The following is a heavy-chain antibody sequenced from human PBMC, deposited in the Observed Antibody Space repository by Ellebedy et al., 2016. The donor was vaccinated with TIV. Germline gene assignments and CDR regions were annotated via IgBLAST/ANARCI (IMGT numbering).Heavy chain of an antibody. D-gene: IGHD6-19*01. CDR2: ISGSGGST. Sequence: PGGSLRLSCAASGFTFSSYAMSWVRQAPGKGLEWVSAISGSGGSTYYADSVKGQFTISRDNSKNTLFLQMNSLRVEDTAIYYCAREGFSSGRCGGFDIWGQGTVVSVSS. CDR1: GFTFSSYA. V-gene: IGHV3-23*01. CDR3: AREGFSSGRCGGFDI. J-gene: IGHJ3*02.